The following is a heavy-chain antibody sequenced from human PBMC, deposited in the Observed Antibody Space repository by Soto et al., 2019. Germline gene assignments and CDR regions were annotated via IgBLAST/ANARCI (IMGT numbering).Heavy chain of an antibody. V-gene: IGHV4-59*07. D-gene: IGHD6-13*01. J-gene: IGHJ5*02. Sequence: SDTLSLTCTVSGGSISSYYWSWIRQPPGKGLEWIGYIYYSGSTNYNPSLKSRVTISVDTSKNQFSLKLSSVTAADTAVYYCARIGSRPHSSRPYNWFDPWGQGTLVTVS. CDR1: GGSISSYY. CDR3: ARIGSRPHSSRPYNWFDP. CDR2: IYYSGST.